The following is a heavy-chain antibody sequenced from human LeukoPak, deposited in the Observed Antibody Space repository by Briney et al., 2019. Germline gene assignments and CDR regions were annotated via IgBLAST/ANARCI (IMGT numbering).Heavy chain of an antibody. CDR2: IYYSGST. CDR3: ASNYYGHYGWYFDY. V-gene: IGHV4-59*08. J-gene: IGHJ4*02. D-gene: IGHD4-17*01. CDR1: GGSICSYY. Sequence: PSETLSLTCTVSGGSICSYYWSWLRPPPGKGLEWIGYIYYSGSTNYNPSLKSRVTISVDTSKIQFSLKLSSVTAADTAVYYCASNYYGHYGWYFDYWGQGTLVTVSS.